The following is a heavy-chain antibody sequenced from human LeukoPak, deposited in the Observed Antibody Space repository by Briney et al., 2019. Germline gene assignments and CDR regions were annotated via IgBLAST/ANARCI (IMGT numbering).Heavy chain of an antibody. V-gene: IGHV5-51*01. Sequence: GESLKISCKGSGYSFTSHWIGWVRQMPGKGLEWMGIIHPSDSDTLYSPSFQGQVTISADKSISSAYLQWSSLKASDTAMYYCATLRIPGAQGVADSWGQGTLVIVSS. J-gene: IGHJ4*02. CDR1: GYSFTSHW. D-gene: IGHD2-2*01. CDR3: ATLRIPGAQGVADS. CDR2: IHPSDSDT.